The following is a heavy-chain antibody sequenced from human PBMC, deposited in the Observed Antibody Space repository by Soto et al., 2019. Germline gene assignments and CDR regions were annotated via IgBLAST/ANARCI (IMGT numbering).Heavy chain of an antibody. J-gene: IGHJ4*02. Sequence: QVQLVQSGAEVKKPGASVKVSCKASGYTFTGYYMHWVRQAPGQGLEWMGWINPNSGGTNYAQKFQGWVTMSRDTSISKAYMELSRLRSDDTAMYYCARDGGYYSGGSCYGDYWGQGTLVTVSS. CDR2: INPNSGGT. CDR3: ARDGGYYSGGSCYGDY. D-gene: IGHD2-15*01. V-gene: IGHV1-2*04. CDR1: GYTFTGYY.